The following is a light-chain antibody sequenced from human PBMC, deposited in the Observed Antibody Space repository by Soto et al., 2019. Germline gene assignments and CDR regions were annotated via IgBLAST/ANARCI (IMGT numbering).Light chain of an antibody. J-gene: IGLJ2*01. Sequence: QSVLTQSPSASASLGASVKFTCTLSSGHSSYAIAWHQQQPEKGPRYLMKLNSDGSHSKGDGIPDRFSGSSSGAERYLTISSLQSEDEADYYCQTWGTDIVVFGGATKVTVL. V-gene: IGLV4-69*01. CDR3: QTWGTDIVV. CDR1: SGHSSYA. CDR2: LNSDGSH.